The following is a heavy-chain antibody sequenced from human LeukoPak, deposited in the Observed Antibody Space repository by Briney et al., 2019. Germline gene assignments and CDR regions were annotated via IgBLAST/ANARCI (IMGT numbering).Heavy chain of an antibody. J-gene: IGHJ4*02. CDR2: IYYSGST. V-gene: IGHV4-59*01. CDR1: GGSISSYY. Sequence: SETLSLTCTVSGGSISSYYWSWIRQPPGKGLEWIGYIYYSGSTNYNPSLKSRVTISVDTSKNQFSLKLSFVTAADTAVYYCARAEDYGGNSFDYWGQGTLVTASS. D-gene: IGHD4-23*01. CDR3: ARAEDYGGNSFDY.